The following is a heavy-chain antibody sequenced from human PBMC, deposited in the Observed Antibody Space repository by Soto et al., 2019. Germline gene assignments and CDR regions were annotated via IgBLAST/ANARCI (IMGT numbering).Heavy chain of an antibody. Sequence: GESLKISCKGSGYSFTSYWISWVRQMPGKGLEWMGRIDPSDSYTNYSPSFQGHVTISADKSISTAYLQWSSLKASDTAMYYCARRHGGDPYYYGMDVWGQGTTVTVSS. V-gene: IGHV5-10-1*01. D-gene: IGHD4-17*01. J-gene: IGHJ6*02. CDR1: GYSFTSYW. CDR2: IDPSDSYT. CDR3: ARRHGGDPYYYGMDV.